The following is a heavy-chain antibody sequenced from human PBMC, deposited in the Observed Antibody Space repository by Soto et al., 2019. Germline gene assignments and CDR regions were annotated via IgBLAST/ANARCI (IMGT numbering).Heavy chain of an antibody. CDR2: ISYSGST. J-gene: IGHJ4*02. CDR3: ARGPTTVPDY. Sequence: SETLSLTCTVSGGSISSYYWSWIRQPPGKGLEWIGYISYSGSTNYNPSLKSRVTISVDTSKNQFSLKLSSVTAADTAVYYCARGPTTVPDYWGQGTLVTVSS. D-gene: IGHD4-17*01. V-gene: IGHV4-59*01. CDR1: GGSISSYY.